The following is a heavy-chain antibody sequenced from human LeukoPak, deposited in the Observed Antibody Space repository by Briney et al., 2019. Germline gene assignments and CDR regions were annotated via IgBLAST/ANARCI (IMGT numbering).Heavy chain of an antibody. CDR1: GGSISSYY. V-gene: IGHV4-59*12. J-gene: IGHJ1*01. CDR2: IYHSGST. D-gene: IGHD2-15*01. CDR3: ARHRDCSGGSCYREYFQH. Sequence: SETLSLTCTVSGGSISSYYWSWIRQPPGKGLEWIGYIYHSGSTNYNPSLKGRVTISVDKSKNQFSLKLSSVTAADTAVYYCARHRDCSGGSCYREYFQHWGQGTLVTVSS.